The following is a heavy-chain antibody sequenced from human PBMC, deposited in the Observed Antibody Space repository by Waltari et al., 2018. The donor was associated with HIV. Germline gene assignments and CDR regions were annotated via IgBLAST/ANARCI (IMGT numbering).Heavy chain of an antibody. J-gene: IGHJ6*02. V-gene: IGHV1-2*02. CDR3: ARVRESRLGYCSGGSCYSFGMDV. D-gene: IGHD2-15*01. CDR2: INPNSGGT. Sequence: QVQLVQSGAEVKKPGASVKVSCKASGYTFTGYYMHWVRQAPGQGLEWMGWINPNSGGTNYAQKFQGRVTMTRDTSISTAYMALSSLRSYDTAVYYCARVRESRLGYCSGGSCYSFGMDVWGQGTTVTVSS. CDR1: GYTFTGYY.